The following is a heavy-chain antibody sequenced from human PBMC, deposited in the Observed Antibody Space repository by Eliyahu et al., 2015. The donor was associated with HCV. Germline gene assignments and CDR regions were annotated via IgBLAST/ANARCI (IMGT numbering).Heavy chain of an antibody. Sequence: EVQLVESGGNLVQPGGSLRLSCAASRFTFSSYSMNWVRQAPGKGLEWVSHISSSSTSIYYADSVKGRFTISRDNAKNLLYLQMNSLRDEDTAVYYCARKNEPGMSGSWTAFDYWGQGTLVTVSS. D-gene: IGHD6-13*01. V-gene: IGHV3-48*02. CDR1: RFTFSSYS. J-gene: IGHJ4*02. CDR2: ISSSSTSI. CDR3: ARKNEPGMSGSWTAFDY.